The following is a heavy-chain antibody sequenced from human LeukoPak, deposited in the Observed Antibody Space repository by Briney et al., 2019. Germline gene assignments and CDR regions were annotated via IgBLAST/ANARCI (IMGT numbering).Heavy chain of an antibody. D-gene: IGHD5-12*01. CDR3: WHSGYESGFDY. Sequence: TSETLSLTCAVSGGSISSGDYSWSWIRQPPGKGLEWIGYIYNSGSPYLNPSLKSRVTISVDNSKNQFSLKVRSVTAADTAVYYCWHSGYESGFDYWGQGTLVTVSS. CDR1: GGSISSGDYS. V-gene: IGHV4-30-2*01. CDR2: IYNSGSP. J-gene: IGHJ4*02.